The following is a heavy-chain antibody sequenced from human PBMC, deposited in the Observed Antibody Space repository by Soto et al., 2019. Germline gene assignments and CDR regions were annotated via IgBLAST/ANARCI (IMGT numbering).Heavy chain of an antibody. V-gene: IGHV4-59*01. CDR3: AKRVKYGSGRRPAYYFDY. Sequence: SETLSLPCTVSGGSISSYYWSWIRQPPGKGLEWIGHIYSSGSTNYNPPLKSRVTISVDTSKNQFSLKLRSVTAADTAVYYCAKRVKYGSGRRPAYYFDYWGQGTLVTVSS. D-gene: IGHD3-10*01. CDR1: GGSISSYY. J-gene: IGHJ4*02. CDR2: IYSSGST.